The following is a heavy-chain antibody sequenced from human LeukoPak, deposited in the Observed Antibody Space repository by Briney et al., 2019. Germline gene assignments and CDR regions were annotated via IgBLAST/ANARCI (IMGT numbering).Heavy chain of an antibody. CDR1: GGSVSSGSYY. D-gene: IGHD3-10*01. V-gene: IGHV4-61*01. CDR3: ARDRGPSDGNYYYYYGMDV. CDR2: IYYSGST. Sequence: SETLSLTCTVSGGSVSSGSYYWSWIRQPPGKGLEWIGYIYYSGSTNYNPSLKSRVTISVDTSKNQFSLKLSSVTAADTAVYYCARDRGPSDGNYYYYYGMDVWGQGTTVTVSS. J-gene: IGHJ6*02.